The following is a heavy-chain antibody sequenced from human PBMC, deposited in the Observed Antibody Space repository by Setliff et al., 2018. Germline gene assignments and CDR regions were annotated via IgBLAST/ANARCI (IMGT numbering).Heavy chain of an antibody. CDR3: ARERRGDSGSYYNNYYYGMDV. J-gene: IGHJ6*02. CDR1: GYTFTSYA. D-gene: IGHD1-26*01. CDR2: INAGNGNT. V-gene: IGHV1-3*01. Sequence: ASVKVSCKASGYTFTSYAMHWVRQAPGQRLEWMGWINAGNGNTKYSQKFQGRVTITRDTSASTAYMELSSLRSEDTAVYYCARERRGDSGSYYNNYYYGMDVWGQGTTVTVS.